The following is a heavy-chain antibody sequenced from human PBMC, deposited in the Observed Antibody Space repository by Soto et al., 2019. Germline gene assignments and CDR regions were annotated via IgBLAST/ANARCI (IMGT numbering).Heavy chain of an antibody. CDR3: ARGTVTSGRWFGP. CDR2: ISAYNGNT. V-gene: IGHV1-18*01. CDR1: GYTFTSYG. D-gene: IGHD4-17*01. J-gene: IGHJ5*02. Sequence: ASVKVSCKASGYTFTSYGISWVRQAPGQGLEWMGWISAYNGNTYYARDFQGRLTMTTNTSATTAYMELRSLRSDDTAVYFCARGTVTSGRWFGPWGQGTLVTVSS.